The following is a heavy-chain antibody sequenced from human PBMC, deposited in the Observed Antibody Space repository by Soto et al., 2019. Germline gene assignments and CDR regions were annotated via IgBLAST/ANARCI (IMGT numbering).Heavy chain of an antibody. CDR3: ARRNGSGSYPYYFDY. J-gene: IGHJ4*02. D-gene: IGHD3-10*01. V-gene: IGHV4-39*01. Sequence: SATMSLTCAVYNGSFSSYYWGWIRQPPGKGLEWIGSIYYSGSTYYNPSLKSRVTISVDTSKNQFSLKLSSVTAADTAVYYCARRNGSGSYPYYFDYWGQGTLVTVSS. CDR1: NGSFSSYY. CDR2: IYYSGST.